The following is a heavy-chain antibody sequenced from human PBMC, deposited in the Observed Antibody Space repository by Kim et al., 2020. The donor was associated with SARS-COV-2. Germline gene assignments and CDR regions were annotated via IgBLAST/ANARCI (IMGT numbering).Heavy chain of an antibody. V-gene: IGHV3-21*01. CDR3: ARRQAAAGMGNDY. D-gene: IGHD6-13*01. J-gene: IGHJ4*02. Sequence: YADSAKGRFTSARDNAKKSLYLQMNSLRAEDTAVYYCARRQAAAGMGNDYWDQGTLVTVSS.